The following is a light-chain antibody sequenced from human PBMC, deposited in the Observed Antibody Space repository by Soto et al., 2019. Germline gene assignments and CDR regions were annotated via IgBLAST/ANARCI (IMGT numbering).Light chain of an antibody. V-gene: IGLV1-40*01. CDR3: QSYDSSLSGWV. CDR1: NSNIGAGYP. CDR2: GNT. J-gene: IGLJ3*02. Sequence: QSVLTQPPSVSGAPGQRVTISCTGSNSNIGAGYPVHWYQQLPGTAPKLLIYGNTNRPSGVPDRFSGSKSATSASLAITGLQAEDEADYYCQSYDSSLSGWVFGGGTKLTVL.